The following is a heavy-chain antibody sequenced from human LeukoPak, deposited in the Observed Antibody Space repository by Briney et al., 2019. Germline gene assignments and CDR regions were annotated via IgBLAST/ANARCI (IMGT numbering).Heavy chain of an antibody. J-gene: IGHJ4*02. CDR3: AKGPEVAVAGVDY. CDR2: ICGSGGST. D-gene: IGHD6-19*01. CDR1: GCTFSSYA. V-gene: IGHV3-23*01. Sequence: GGSLRLSCAASGCTFSSYAMSWVRQAPGKGLEWVSAICGSGGSTYYADSVKGRFTISRDNSKNTLYLQMNSLRAEDTAVYYCAKGPEVAVAGVDYWGQGTLVTVSS.